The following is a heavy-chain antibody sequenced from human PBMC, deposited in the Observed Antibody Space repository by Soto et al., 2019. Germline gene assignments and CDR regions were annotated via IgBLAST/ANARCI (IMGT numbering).Heavy chain of an antibody. CDR2: ISGSGGST. V-gene: IGHV3-23*01. J-gene: IGHJ4*02. Sequence: GGSLRLSCAASGFTFSSYAMSWVRQAPGKGLEWVSAISGSGGSTYYADSVKGRFTISRDNSKNTLYLQMNSLRAEDTAVYYCAKVPLGELSLYRLMVAPKFVYFDYWGQGTLVTVSS. CDR3: AKVPLGELSLYRLMVAPKFVYFDY. D-gene: IGHD3-16*02. CDR1: GFTFSSYA.